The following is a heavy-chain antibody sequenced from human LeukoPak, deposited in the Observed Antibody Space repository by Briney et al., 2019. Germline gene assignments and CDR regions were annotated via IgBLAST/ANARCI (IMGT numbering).Heavy chain of an antibody. CDR2: IYPGDSDT. V-gene: IGHV5-51*01. Sequence: GEPLKISCKGSGYSFTSYWIGWVRQMPGKGLEWMGIIYPGDSDTRYSPSFQGQVTISADKSISTAYLQWSSLKASDTAMFYCARLTSVVAPKTDAFDVWGQGTMVTVSS. CDR3: ARLTSVVAPKTDAFDV. D-gene: IGHD2-21*01. J-gene: IGHJ3*01. CDR1: GYSFTSYW.